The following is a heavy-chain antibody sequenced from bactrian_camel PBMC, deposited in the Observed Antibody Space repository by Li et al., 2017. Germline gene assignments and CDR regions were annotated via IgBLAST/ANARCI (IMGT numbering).Heavy chain of an antibody. Sequence: HVQLVESGGGSVQAGESLRLSCLAAENLYGNTCCMGWFRQGPKNERERVAAIDTGDGSTYYLNSVEGRFTISKDNAKNTLYLQLNSLKTEDTAMYYCATNDCSRAYCQRGQGTQVTVS. CDR2: IDTGDGST. D-gene: IGHD3*01. CDR3: ATNDCSRAYCQ. CDR1: ENLYGNTCC. J-gene: IGHJ4*01. V-gene: IGHV3S54*01.